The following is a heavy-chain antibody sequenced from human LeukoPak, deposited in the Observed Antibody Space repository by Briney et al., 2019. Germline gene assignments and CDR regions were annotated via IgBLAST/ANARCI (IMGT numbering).Heavy chain of an antibody. CDR2: ISGDGSST. J-gene: IGHJ4*02. D-gene: IGHD1-14*01. Sequence: RXXPGXXLVWVSRISGDGSSTTYADSVKGRFTISRDNAKNTLYLQMNSLRAEDTAVYYCAITPRLDYWGQGTLVTVSS. V-gene: IGHV3-74*01. CDR3: AITPRLDY.